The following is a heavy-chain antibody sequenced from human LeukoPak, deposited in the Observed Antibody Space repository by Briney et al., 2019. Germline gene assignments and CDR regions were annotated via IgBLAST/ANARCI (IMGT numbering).Heavy chain of an antibody. CDR1: GFTLSSFS. J-gene: IGHJ4*02. CDR2: INYKGGTT. CDR3: ARVGPATAFDY. Sequence: PGGSLILSCAASGFTLSSFSMHWVRQSPGRGLEYVSAINYKGGTTYYTDSVKGRFTISRDNSKNTLYLQMASLRDEDMGVYYCARVGPATAFDYWGQGTQVTVSS. V-gene: IGHV3-64*02.